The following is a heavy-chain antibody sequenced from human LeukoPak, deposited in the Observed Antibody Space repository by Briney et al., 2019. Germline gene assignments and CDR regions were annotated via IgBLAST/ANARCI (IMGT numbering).Heavy chain of an antibody. V-gene: IGHV4-30-2*01. J-gene: IGHJ4*02. D-gene: IGHD5-18*01. CDR1: GGSISSGGYS. CDR3: AGARNVDTAMALLFDY. CDR2: IYHSGST. Sequence: SQTLSLTCAVSGGSISSGGYSWSWIRQTPGKGLEWIGYIYHSGSTYYNPSLKSRVTISVDRSKNQFSLKLSSVTAADTAVYYCAGARNVDTAMALLFDYWGQGTLVTVSS.